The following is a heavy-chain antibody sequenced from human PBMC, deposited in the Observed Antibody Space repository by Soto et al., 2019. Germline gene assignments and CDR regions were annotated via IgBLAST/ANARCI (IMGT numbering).Heavy chain of an antibody. D-gene: IGHD3-3*01. Sequence: EVQLVESGGGLVKPGGSLRLYCAASGFTFSSYSMNWVRQAPGKGLEWVSSISSSSSYIYYADSVKGRFTISRDNAKNSLYLQMNSLRAEDTAVYYCARGLVLRFLEWLSPLGYWVQGTLVTVSS. CDR3: ARGLVLRFLEWLSPLGY. J-gene: IGHJ4*02. V-gene: IGHV3-21*01. CDR1: GFTFSSYS. CDR2: ISSSSSYI.